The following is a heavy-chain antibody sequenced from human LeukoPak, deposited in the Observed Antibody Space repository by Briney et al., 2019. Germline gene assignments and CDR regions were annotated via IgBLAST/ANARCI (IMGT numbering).Heavy chain of an antibody. D-gene: IGHD1-26*01. V-gene: IGHV4-38-2*02. J-gene: IGHJ4*02. CDR2: IFQSGHT. Sequence: SETLSLTCTVSDYSISSGYYWGWIRQPPGKGLEWTGSIFQSGHTYYSPSLKSRVTISVDTSNNRFSLSLSAVTAADTAMYYCAKSGGYGLIDYWGQGTLVTVSS. CDR3: AKSGGYGLIDY. CDR1: DYSISSGYY.